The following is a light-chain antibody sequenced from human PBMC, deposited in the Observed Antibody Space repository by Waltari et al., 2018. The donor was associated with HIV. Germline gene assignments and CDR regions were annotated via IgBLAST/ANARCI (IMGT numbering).Light chain of an antibody. CDR3: QQFDMLPET. J-gene: IGKJ1*01. V-gene: IGKV3-20*01. Sequence: EVALTQSPRTLSVSPGNGGSIFCRASQGIDSRHLAWYQHKPGQSPRLLIYGGSVRATDVPERFSGSVSGTDFTLTIARVEPEDFAVYYCQQFDMLPETYGQGTKVE. CDR1: QGIDSRH. CDR2: GGS.